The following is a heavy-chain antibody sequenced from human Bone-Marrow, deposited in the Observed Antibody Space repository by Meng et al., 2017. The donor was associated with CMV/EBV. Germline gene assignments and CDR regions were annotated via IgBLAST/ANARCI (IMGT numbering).Heavy chain of an antibody. CDR2: IYYSGST. V-gene: IGHV4-39*07. J-gene: IGHJ4*02. Sequence: SETLSLTCTVSGGSISSSSYYWGWIRQPPGKGLEWIGSIYYSGSTYYNASLKSRVTISVDTSKNQFSLKLSSVTAADTAVYYCARVYDFWSGYLDYWGQGTLVTVSS. CDR3: ARVYDFWSGYLDY. CDR1: GGSISSSSYY. D-gene: IGHD3-3*01.